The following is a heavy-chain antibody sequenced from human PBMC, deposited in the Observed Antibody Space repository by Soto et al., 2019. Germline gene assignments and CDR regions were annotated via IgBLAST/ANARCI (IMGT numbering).Heavy chain of an antibody. CDR2: VSRSGNT. CDR3: ARADYKILTGSYVMDV. J-gene: IGHJ6*02. D-gene: IGHD3-9*01. CDR1: GDSLGNYY. Sequence: QVQLQVSGPGLVKPSATLSLTCTVSGDSLGNYYWFWIRQPVGKGLEWIGRVSRSGNTNANPTLNSRATMSIDTSKNQFSLELRSVTAADTAVYYCARADYKILTGSYVMDVWGQGTTVTVS. V-gene: IGHV4-4*07.